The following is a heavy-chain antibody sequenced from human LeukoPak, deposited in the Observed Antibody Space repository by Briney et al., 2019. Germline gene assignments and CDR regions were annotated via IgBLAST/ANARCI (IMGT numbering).Heavy chain of an antibody. J-gene: IGHJ4*02. D-gene: IGHD3-22*01. CDR3: AKGYDLYYDSSGYTR. CDR1: GYSISSGYY. Sequence: PSETLSLTCAVSGYSISSGYYWGWIRQPPGKGLEWIGSIYHSGSTYYNPSLKSRVTISVDTSKNQFSLKLSSVTAADTAVYYCAKGYDLYYDSSGYTRWGQGTLVTVSS. CDR2: IYHSGST. V-gene: IGHV4-38-2*01.